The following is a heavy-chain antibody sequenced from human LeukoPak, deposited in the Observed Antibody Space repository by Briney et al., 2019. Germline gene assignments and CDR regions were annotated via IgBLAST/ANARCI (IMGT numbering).Heavy chain of an antibody. V-gene: IGHV4-34*01. CDR3: ARGLRLPSRSSPAVPHV. CDR2: INHSGTT. J-gene: IGHJ6*04. D-gene: IGHD2-2*01. Sequence: SETLSLTCAVYGGSFSDYYWNWIRQPPRKGVEWIGEINHSGTTNYNPSLKSRVTISVDMSKNQFSLRLSAVTAADTAVYHCARGLRLPSRSSPAVPHVWGKGTTVTVSA. CDR1: GGSFSDYY.